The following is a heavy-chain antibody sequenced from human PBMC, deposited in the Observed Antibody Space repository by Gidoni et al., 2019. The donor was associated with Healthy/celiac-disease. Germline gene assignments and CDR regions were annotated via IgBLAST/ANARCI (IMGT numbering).Heavy chain of an antibody. D-gene: IGHD3-22*01. J-gene: IGHJ2*01. CDR2: INPNSGGT. CDR1: GYTFTGYY. Sequence: QVQLVQSGAEVKKPGASVKVSCKASGYTFTGYYMHWVRQAPGQGLEWMGWINPNSGGTNYAQKFQGWVTMTRDTSISTAYMELSRLRSDDTAVYYCARQYYYDSSGYYWYFDLWGRGTLVTVSS. V-gene: IGHV1-2*04. CDR3: ARQYYYDSSGYYWYFDL.